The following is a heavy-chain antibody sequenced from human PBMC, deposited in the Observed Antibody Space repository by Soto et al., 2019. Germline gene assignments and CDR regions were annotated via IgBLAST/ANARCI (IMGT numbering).Heavy chain of an antibody. CDR3: ARDMASYYDFWSGGGLGMDV. J-gene: IGHJ6*02. D-gene: IGHD3-3*01. Sequence: SETLSLTCTVSGSSISSYYWSWIRQPPGKGLEWIGYIYYSGSTNYNPSLKSRVTISVDTSKNQFSLKLSSVTAADTAVYYCARDMASYYDFWSGGGLGMDVWGQGTTVTVSS. CDR1: GSSISSYY. V-gene: IGHV4-59*01. CDR2: IYYSGST.